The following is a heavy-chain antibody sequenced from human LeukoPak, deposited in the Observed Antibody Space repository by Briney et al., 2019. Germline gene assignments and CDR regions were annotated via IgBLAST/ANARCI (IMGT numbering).Heavy chain of an antibody. Sequence: GGSLRLSCAASGFTVSSNYMSWVRQAPGKGQEWVSVIYSGGSTYYADSVKGRFTISRDNSNNTLYLQINSLRAEDTAVYYCARGTSGTFKSFDYWGQGTLVTVSS. CDR3: ARGTSGTFKSFDY. V-gene: IGHV3-53*01. CDR1: GFTVSSNY. J-gene: IGHJ4*02. CDR2: IYSGGST. D-gene: IGHD1-26*01.